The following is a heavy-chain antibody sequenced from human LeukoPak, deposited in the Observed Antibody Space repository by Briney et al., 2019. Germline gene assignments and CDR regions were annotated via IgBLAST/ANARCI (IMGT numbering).Heavy chain of an antibody. CDR1: GFTFSSYS. CDR2: ISSSSSYI. V-gene: IGHV3-21*01. D-gene: IGHD3-22*01. J-gene: IGHJ4*02. CDR3: ARAPAYYYDSSGLN. Sequence: GGSMRLSCAASGFTFSSYSMNWVRQAPGKGLEWVSSISSSSSYIYYADSVKGRFTISRDNAKNSLYLQMNSLRAEDTAVYYCARAPAYYYDSSGLNWGQGTLVTVSS.